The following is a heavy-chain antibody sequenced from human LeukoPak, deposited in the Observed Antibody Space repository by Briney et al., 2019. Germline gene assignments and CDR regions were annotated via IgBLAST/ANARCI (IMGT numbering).Heavy chain of an antibody. D-gene: IGHD3-9*01. V-gene: IGHV3-30*02. J-gene: IGHJ4*02. CDR1: GSTFSSYG. CDR3: ATGTYYNILTGYSRRRYFEH. CDR2: IRYDGTNI. Sequence: GGTLRLSCAASGSTFSSYGMHWVPQAPGKGLEWVAFIRYDGTNIYYADSVKGRFTISRDNSKNTLYVQMKSLRAEDTAVYYCATGTYYNILTGYSRRRYFEHWGQGTLVTVSS.